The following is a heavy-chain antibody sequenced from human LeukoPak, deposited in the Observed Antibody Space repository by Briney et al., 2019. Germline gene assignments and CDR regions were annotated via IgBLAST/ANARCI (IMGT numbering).Heavy chain of an antibody. D-gene: IGHD2-21*02. J-gene: IGHJ5*02. CDR1: GFTFSSYA. CDR3: AKGAYCGGDCYLGGDWFDP. V-gene: IGHV3-23*01. Sequence: GGSLRLSCAASGFTFSSYAMSWVRQAPGKGLEWVSAISGSGGSTYYADSVKGRFTISRDNSKNTLYLQMNSLRAEDTAVYYCAKGAYCGGDCYLGGDWFDPWGQGTLVTVSS. CDR2: ISGSGGST.